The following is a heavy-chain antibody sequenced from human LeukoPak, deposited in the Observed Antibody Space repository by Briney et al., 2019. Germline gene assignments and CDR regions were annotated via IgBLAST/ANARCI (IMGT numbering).Heavy chain of an antibody. J-gene: IGHJ4*02. CDR1: GGSISSYY. Sequence: PSETLSLTCSVSGGSISSYYWSWIRQPPGKGLEWIGIIYYSGSTYSSPSLKTRVTISVDTSKNQFSLKLSSVTAADTAVYYCARGTQVGATDYWGQGTLVTVSS. CDR2: IYYSGST. V-gene: IGHV4-39*07. D-gene: IGHD1-26*01. CDR3: ARGTQVGATDY.